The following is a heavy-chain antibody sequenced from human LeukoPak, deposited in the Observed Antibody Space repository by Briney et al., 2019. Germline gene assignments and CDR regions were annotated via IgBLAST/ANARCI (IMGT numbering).Heavy chain of an antibody. Sequence: GGSLRLSCAASGFTFSDYWMHWVRQAPGKGLVWVSRINSVGSSTSYADSVKGRFTISRDNAKNTMYLQMNSLRVEDTAVYYRAREDCSGGSCSFDYWGQGTLVTVSS. CDR2: INSVGSST. CDR3: AREDCSGGSCSFDY. J-gene: IGHJ4*02. V-gene: IGHV3-74*01. D-gene: IGHD2-15*01. CDR1: GFTFSDYW.